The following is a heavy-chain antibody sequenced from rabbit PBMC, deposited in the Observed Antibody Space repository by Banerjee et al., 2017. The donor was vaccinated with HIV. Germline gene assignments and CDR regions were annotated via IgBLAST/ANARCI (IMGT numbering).Heavy chain of an antibody. V-gene: IGHV1S45*01. CDR2: INTSSGNT. Sequence: QEQLEESGGDLVKPGASLTLTCTASGFYLSSRNWICWVRQAPGKGLEWIACINTSSGNTVYASWAKGRFTISKTSSTTVTLQVTSLTAADTATYFCARGSGFDTHFNLWGQGTLVTVS. CDR1: GFYLSSRNW. J-gene: IGHJ4*01. CDR3: ARGSGFDTHFNL. D-gene: IGHD1-1*01.